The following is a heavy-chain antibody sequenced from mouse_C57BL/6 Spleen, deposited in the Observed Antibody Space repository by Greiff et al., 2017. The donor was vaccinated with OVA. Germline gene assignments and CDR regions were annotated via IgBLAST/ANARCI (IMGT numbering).Heavy chain of an antibody. CDR2: IWGVGST. D-gene: IGHD1-1*01. Sequence: QVQLQQSGPGLVAPSQSLSITCTVSGFSLTSDGVDWVRQSPGKGLEWLGVIWGVGSTNYNSALKSRLSISKDNSKSQVFLKMNSLQTDDTAMYYCASYYGSSPWFAYWGQGTLVTVSA. CDR1: GFSLTSDG. J-gene: IGHJ3*01. CDR3: ASYYGSSPWFAY. V-gene: IGHV2-6*01.